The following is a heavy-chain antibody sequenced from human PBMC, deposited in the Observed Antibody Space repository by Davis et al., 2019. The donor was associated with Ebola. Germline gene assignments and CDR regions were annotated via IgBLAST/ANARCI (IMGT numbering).Heavy chain of an antibody. CDR3: AKPPMCPDYYFDY. D-gene: IGHD3-10*02. Sequence: SSVKVSCTPSGRTFSSYALSWVRPAPGQGLEWMGGIIPIFGTANYAQKFQGRVTLTADESTSTAYMELSSLRSEDTAVYYCAKPPMCPDYYFDYWGQGTLVTVSS. V-gene: IGHV1-69*13. J-gene: IGHJ4*02. CDR2: IIPIFGTA. CDR1: GRTFSSYA.